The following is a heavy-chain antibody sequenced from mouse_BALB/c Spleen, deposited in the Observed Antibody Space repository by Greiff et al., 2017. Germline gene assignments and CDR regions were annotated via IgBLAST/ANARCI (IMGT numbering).Heavy chain of an antibody. Sequence: EVMLVESGGGLVQPGGSLRLSCATSGFTFTDYYMSLVRQPPGKALEWLGFISNKDNGNTTEYSASVKVRFTISRDNSQSILYLQMNTLIAKDSTTYYCARNPGTWEYFDDWGAGTTVTVSS. CDR3: ARNPGTWEYFDD. CDR1: GFTFTDYY. J-gene: IGHJ1*01. CDR2: ISNKDNGNTT. D-gene: IGHD4-1*01. V-gene: IGHV7-3*02.